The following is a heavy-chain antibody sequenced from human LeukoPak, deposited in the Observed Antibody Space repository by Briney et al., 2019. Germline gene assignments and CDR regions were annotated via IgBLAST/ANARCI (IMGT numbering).Heavy chain of an antibody. CDR3: ASRKLGNDY. CDR1: SGSISTITCY. D-gene: IGHD7-27*01. V-gene: IGHV4-39*07. Sequence: SETLSLSCTVSSGSISTITCYWGWIRQPPGKGLEWVGHMYYRGNTFYNPSLKSRVTISVDTSKNQFSLKLRSVTAADTAVYYCASRKLGNDYWGQGTLVTVSS. J-gene: IGHJ4*02. CDR2: MYYRGNT.